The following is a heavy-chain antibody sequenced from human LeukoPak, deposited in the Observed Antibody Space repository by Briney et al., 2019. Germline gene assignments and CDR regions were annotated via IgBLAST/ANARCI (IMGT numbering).Heavy chain of an antibody. CDR1: GYTFTSYG. CDR3: ARDPAVLAVTTHAFDI. CDR2: ISAYNGNT. D-gene: IGHD2-21*02. J-gene: IGHJ3*02. Sequence: ASVKVSCKASGYTFTSYGISWVRQAPGQGLEWVGWISAYNGNTNYAQKLQGRVTMTTDTSTSTAYMELRSLRSEDTAVYCCARDPAVLAVTTHAFDIWGQGTMVTVSS. V-gene: IGHV1-18*01.